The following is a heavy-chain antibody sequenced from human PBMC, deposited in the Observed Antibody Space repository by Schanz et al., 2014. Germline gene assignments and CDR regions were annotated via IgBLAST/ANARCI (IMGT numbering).Heavy chain of an antibody. CDR3: ARDGGEVVRGVIEGVNHYYYGMDV. J-gene: IGHJ6*02. Sequence: QLQLVQSGAEVKKPGSSVKVSCKLSGGTFSSYTISWMRQAPGQGLEWMGKIIPVLNIATYAQRFQGRLTMTRDTSTSTVYMELSSLRSEDTAVYYCARDGGEVVRGVIEGVNHYYYGMDVWGQGTTVTVSS. D-gene: IGHD3-10*01. V-gene: IGHV1-69*08. CDR1: GGTFSSYT. CDR2: IIPVLNIA.